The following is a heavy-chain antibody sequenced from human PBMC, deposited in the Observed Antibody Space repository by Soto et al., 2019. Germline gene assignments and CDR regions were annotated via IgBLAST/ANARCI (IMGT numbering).Heavy chain of an antibody. D-gene: IGHD2-2*02. CDR2: ISYDGSNK. CDR1: GFTFSSYA. CDR3: ARGPKYCSSTSCYRSWFDP. Sequence: GGSLRLSCAASGFTFSSYAMHWVRQAPGKGLEWVAVISYDGSNKYYADSVKGRFTISRDNSKNTLYLQMNSLRAEDTAVYYCARGPKYCSSTSCYRSWFDPWGQGTLVTVSS. V-gene: IGHV3-30-3*01. J-gene: IGHJ5*02.